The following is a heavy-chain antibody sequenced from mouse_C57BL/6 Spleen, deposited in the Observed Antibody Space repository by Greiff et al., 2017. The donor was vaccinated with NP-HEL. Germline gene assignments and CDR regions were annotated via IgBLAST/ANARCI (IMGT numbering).Heavy chain of an antibody. D-gene: IGHD1-1*01. J-gene: IGHJ2*01. CDR2: IWRGGST. CDR1: GFSFTSYG. CDR3: AAYYGSSPYYFDY. V-gene: IGHV2-5*01. Sequence: QVQLQQSGPGLVQPSQSLSITCTVSGFSFTSYGVHWVRQSPGKGLEWLGVIWRGGSTDYNAAFMSRLSITKDNSKSQVFFKMNSLQADDTAIYYCAAYYGSSPYYFDYWGQGTTLTVSS.